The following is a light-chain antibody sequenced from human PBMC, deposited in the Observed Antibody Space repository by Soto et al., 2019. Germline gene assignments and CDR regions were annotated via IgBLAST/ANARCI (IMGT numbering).Light chain of an antibody. V-gene: IGKV3-15*01. J-gene: IGKJ5*01. Sequence: ETGVTHSPATLSVSPEERVPLSCSVSQSVRNKVGWYQHRPGQTPRVIMYDTSSRAAGIPARFSGSGYGTYFTLTISSLESEDFAVYYCQQYNIWCSITFGQGTRLEIK. CDR3: QQYNIWCSIT. CDR2: DTS. CDR1: QSVRNK.